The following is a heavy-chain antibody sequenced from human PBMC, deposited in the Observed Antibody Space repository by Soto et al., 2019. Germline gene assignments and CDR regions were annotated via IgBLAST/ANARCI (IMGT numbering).Heavy chain of an antibody. CDR2: IYYSGST. CDR1: GGSISSGGYY. CDR3: ARDEAVSYYGMDV. Sequence: SETLSLTCTVSGGSISSGGYYWSWIRQHPGKGLEWIGYIYYSGSTYYNPSLKSRVTISVDTSKNQFSLKLSSVTAADTAVYYCARDEAVSYYGMDVWGQGTTVTVSS. D-gene: IGHD6-25*01. J-gene: IGHJ6*02. V-gene: IGHV4-31*03.